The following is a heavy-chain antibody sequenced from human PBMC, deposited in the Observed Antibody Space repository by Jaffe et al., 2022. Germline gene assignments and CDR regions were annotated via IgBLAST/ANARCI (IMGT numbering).Heavy chain of an antibody. CDR3: AREGGRGSSWYRGEYYFDY. Sequence: QVQLVQSGAEVKKPGSSVKVSCKASGGTFSSYAISWVRQAPGQGLEWMGGIIPIFGTANYAQKFQGRVTITADESTSTAYMELSSLRSEDTAVYYCAREGGRGSSWYRGEYYFDYWGQGTLVTVSS. J-gene: IGHJ4*02. CDR1: GGTFSSYA. D-gene: IGHD6-13*01. V-gene: IGHV1-69*01. CDR2: IIPIFGTA.